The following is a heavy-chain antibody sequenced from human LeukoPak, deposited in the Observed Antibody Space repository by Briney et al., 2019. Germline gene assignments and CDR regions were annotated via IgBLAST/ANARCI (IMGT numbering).Heavy chain of an antibody. V-gene: IGHV3-30*18. CDR1: GFTFSSYG. Sequence: PGRSLRLSCAASGFTFSSYGMHWVRQAPGKGLEWVAVISYDGSNKYYADSVKGRFTISRDNSKHTLYLQMNSLRAEDTAVYYCAKDLLLDYWGQGTLVTVSS. CDR2: ISYDGSNK. J-gene: IGHJ4*02. CDR3: AKDLLLDY.